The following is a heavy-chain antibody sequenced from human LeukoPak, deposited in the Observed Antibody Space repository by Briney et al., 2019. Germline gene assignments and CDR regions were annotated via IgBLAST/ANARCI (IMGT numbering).Heavy chain of an antibody. Sequence: GGSLRLSCAASGFTFRSYPMSWVRQSPGKGLEWVSAISGSGGSTYYADSVKGRFTISRDNSKNTLYLQMNSLRAEDTAVYYCAKDEQQLVRYWFDPWGQGTLVTVSS. CDR2: ISGSGGST. V-gene: IGHV3-23*01. J-gene: IGHJ5*02. D-gene: IGHD6-13*01. CDR1: GFTFRSYP. CDR3: AKDEQQLVRYWFDP.